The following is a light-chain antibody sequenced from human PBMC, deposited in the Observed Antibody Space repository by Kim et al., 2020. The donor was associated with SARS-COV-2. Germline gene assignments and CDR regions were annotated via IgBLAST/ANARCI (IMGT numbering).Light chain of an antibody. Sequence: SSELTQDPAVSVALGQTVRITCQGDSLRSYYASWYQQKPGQAPVLVFYGKNNRPSGIPDRFSGSSSGNTASLTITGAQAEVEADYYCNSRDSSGNHLVFGGGTQLTVL. V-gene: IGLV3-19*01. CDR2: GKN. J-gene: IGLJ3*02. CDR3: NSRDSSGNHLV. CDR1: SLRSYY.